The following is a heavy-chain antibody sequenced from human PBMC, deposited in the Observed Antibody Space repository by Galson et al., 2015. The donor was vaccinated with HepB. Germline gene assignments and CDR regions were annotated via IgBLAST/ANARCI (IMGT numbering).Heavy chain of an antibody. J-gene: IGHJ4*02. CDR2: IIPIFGTA. D-gene: IGHD2-21*02. CDR1: GGTFSSYA. Sequence: SVKVSCKASGGTFSSYAISWVRQAPGQGLEWMGGIIPIFGTANYAQKFQGRVTITADESTSTAYMELSSLRSEDTAVYYCARMARMTSPFDYWGQGTLVTVSS. V-gene: IGHV1-69*13. CDR3: ARMARMTSPFDY.